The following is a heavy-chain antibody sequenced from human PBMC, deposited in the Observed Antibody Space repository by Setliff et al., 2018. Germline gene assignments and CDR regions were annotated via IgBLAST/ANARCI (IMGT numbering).Heavy chain of an antibody. Sequence: ASVKVSCKASGYTFTGYYLHWVRQAPGQGLEWMGIIDPSADYTNYAQKFQGRVTMTKDTSTTTVYLELSSLRSEDTALYYCARAPLESGYYPYYFDYWGQGTLVTVSS. CDR1: GYTFTGYY. V-gene: IGHV1-46*01. J-gene: IGHJ4*02. CDR3: ARAPLESGYYPYYFDY. CDR2: IDPSADYT. D-gene: IGHD3-22*01.